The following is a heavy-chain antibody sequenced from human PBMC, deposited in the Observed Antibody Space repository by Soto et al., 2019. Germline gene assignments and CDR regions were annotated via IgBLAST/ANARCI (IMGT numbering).Heavy chain of an antibody. CDR2: IYHSGAT. J-gene: IGHJ4*02. CDR1: GDSITSTNC. V-gene: IGHV4-4*02. Sequence: QVQLQESGPGLVKPSGTLSLTCAVSGDSITSTNCWSWVRQAPGKGLEWNGEIYHSGATPYNPSLTSRATISVDPSNNHFSLKMTSVTAADTAVYFCARDLGTGTDYWGRGTLVTVAS. CDR3: ARDLGTGTDY.